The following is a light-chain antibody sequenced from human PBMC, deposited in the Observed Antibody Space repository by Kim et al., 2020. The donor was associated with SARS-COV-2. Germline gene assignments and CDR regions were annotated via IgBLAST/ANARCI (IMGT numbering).Light chain of an antibody. Sequence: PGERATLSCRASQSVSTYLSRYQQKPGQAPRLLIYDASNWATGVPSRFSGSRSGSDFTLTITSLQSEDFAVYSCQQRINLPPALTFGGGAKVDVK. J-gene: IGKJ4*01. V-gene: IGKV3-11*01. CDR3: QQRINLPPALT. CDR2: DAS. CDR1: QSVSTY.